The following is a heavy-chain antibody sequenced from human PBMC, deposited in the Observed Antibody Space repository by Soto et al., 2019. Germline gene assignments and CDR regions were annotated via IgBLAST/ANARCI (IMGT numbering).Heavy chain of an antibody. D-gene: IGHD3-3*01. CDR3: DTYRKFFQI. J-gene: IGHJ6*04. Sequence: SETLSVTCALCCGYISGGYYSRSWIRQPPGKGLEWIGFIYNSGSAYYTSSLKSRVTLSVDRSKNHFFLNLTSVTAAYTDVYYCDTYRKFFQIWAKAIKVTVSS. CDR2: IYNSGSA. CDR1: CGYISGGYYS. V-gene: IGHV4-30-2*01.